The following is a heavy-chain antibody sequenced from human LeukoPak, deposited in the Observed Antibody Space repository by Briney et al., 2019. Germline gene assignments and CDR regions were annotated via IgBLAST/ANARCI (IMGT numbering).Heavy chain of an antibody. Sequence: PSETLSLTCTVSGGSISSSSYYWGWIRQPPGKGLEWIGSIYYSGSTYYNPSLKSRVTISVDTPKNQFSLKLSSVTAADTAVYYCARRLYYGSGSYGYWGQGTLVTVSS. CDR1: GGSISSSSYY. CDR2: IYYSGST. J-gene: IGHJ4*02. CDR3: ARRLYYGSGSYGY. V-gene: IGHV4-39*01. D-gene: IGHD3-10*01.